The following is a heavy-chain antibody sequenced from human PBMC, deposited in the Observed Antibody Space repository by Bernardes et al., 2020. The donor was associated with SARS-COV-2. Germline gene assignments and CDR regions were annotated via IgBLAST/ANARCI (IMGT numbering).Heavy chain of an antibody. J-gene: IGHJ6*03. V-gene: IGHV4-59*08. CDR3: ARVPNYYYYYMDV. Sequence: SETLSLTCTVSGGSISSYYWSWIRQPPGKGLEWIGYIYYSGSTNYKPSLKSRVTISVDTSKNQFSLKLSSVTAADTAVYYCARVPNYYYYYMDVWGKGTTVTVSS. CDR1: GGSISSYY. CDR2: IYYSGST.